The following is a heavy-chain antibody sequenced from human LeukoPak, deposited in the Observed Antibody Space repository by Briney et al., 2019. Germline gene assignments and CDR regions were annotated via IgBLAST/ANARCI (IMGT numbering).Heavy chain of an antibody. J-gene: IGHJ5*02. V-gene: IGHV3-21*01. D-gene: IGHD1-26*01. CDR1: GFTFSSYW. CDR3: ARAQVGYNWFDP. Sequence: GGSLRLSCAASGFTFSSYWMNWVRQAPGKGLEWISSISRSQTYIYYADSVKGRFAISKDNAENSLYLQMNSLRAEDTAVYYCARAQVGYNWFDPWGQGTLVSVSS. CDR2: ISRSQTYI.